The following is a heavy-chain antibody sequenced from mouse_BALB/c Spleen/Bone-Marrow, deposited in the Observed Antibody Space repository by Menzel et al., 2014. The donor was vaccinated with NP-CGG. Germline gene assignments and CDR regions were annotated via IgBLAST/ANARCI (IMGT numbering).Heavy chain of an antibody. Sequence: VQLQQSGPELVKPGASVKISCKASGYTFTDYNMHWVKQSHGKSLEWIGYTYPNNGGTGYNQKFKNKATLTEDNSSSTAYMELRSLTSEDSAVYYCARGIITLYYYTMDYWGQGTSVTVSS. CDR2: TYPNNGGT. CDR1: GYTFTDYN. CDR3: ARGIITLYYYTMDY. D-gene: IGHD1-2*01. V-gene: IGHV1S29*02. J-gene: IGHJ4*01.